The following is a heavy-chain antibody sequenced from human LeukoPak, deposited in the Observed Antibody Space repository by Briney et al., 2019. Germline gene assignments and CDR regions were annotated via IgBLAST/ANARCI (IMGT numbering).Heavy chain of an antibody. CDR1: GYTFTSYG. Sequence: ASVKVSCKASGYTFTSYGISWVRQAPGQGLEWMGWINPNSGGTNYAQKFQGRVTMTRDTSISTAYMELSRLRSDDTAVYYCAREAKLAAAGTVDAFDIWGQGTMVTVSS. CDR3: AREAKLAAAGTVDAFDI. V-gene: IGHV1-2*02. D-gene: IGHD6-13*01. J-gene: IGHJ3*02. CDR2: INPNSGGT.